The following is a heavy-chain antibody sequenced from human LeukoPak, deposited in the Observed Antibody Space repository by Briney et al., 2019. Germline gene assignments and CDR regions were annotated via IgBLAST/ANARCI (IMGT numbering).Heavy chain of an antibody. J-gene: IGHJ4*02. V-gene: IGHV7-4-1*02. CDR2: INTNTGNP. CDR3: ARVEWFGELLPFDY. CDR1: GYTFTSYA. D-gene: IGHD3-10*01. Sequence: ASVKVSCKASGYTFTSYAMNWVRQAPGQGLEWMGWINTNTGNPTYAQGFTGRFVFSLDTSVSTAYLQISSLKAEDTAVYYCARVEWFGELLPFDYWGQGTLVTVSS.